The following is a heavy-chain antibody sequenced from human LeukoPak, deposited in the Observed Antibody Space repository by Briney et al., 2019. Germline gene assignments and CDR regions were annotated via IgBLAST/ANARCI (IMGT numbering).Heavy chain of an antibody. CDR1: GYTFTSYD. Sequence: ASVKVSCKASGYTFTSYDINWVRQAPGQGLEWMGWINPNSGGTNYAQKFQGRVTMTRDTSISTAYMELSRLRSDDTAVYYCARAGPHFKPWDVWGKGTTVTISS. D-gene: IGHD3-3*02. V-gene: IGHV1-2*02. CDR3: ARAGPHFKPWDV. CDR2: INPNSGGT. J-gene: IGHJ6*04.